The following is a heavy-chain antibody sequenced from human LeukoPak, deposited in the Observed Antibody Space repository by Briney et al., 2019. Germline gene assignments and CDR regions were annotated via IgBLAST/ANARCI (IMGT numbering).Heavy chain of an antibody. Sequence: PGGSLRLSCAASGFTVSSNYMSWVRQAPGKGLEWVSVLYSGGNTYYADSVKGRFTISRDNSKNTLYLQMNSLRAEDTAVYYCATGPVAPILYFSSWGQGTLVTVSS. CDR2: LYSGGNT. CDR1: GFTVSSNY. CDR3: ATGPVAPILYFSS. V-gene: IGHV3-53*01. D-gene: IGHD2-15*01. J-gene: IGHJ4*02.